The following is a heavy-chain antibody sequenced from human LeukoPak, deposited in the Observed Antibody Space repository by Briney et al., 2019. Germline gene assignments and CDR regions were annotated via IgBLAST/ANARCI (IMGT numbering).Heavy chain of an antibody. CDR2: IFGNGRTT. V-gene: IGHV3-23*01. CDR3: ARGRYDWNDVGYFDY. D-gene: IGHD1-1*01. Sequence: GGSLRLSCAASGFTFSTYAMSWVRQAPGKGLEGVSAIFGNGRTTYSADSVKGRFAISRDNSKNTLYLQMNSLRAEDTAVYCARGRYDWNDVGYFDYWGQGTLVSVSS. CDR1: GFTFSTYA. J-gene: IGHJ4*02.